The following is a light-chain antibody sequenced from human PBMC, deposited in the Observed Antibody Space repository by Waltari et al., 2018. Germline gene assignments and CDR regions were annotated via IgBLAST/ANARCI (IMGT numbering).Light chain of an antibody. CDR1: QSLEHSDGNTY. CDR2: KVS. J-gene: IGKJ1*01. Sequence: EVVMTQSPLSLPVSLGQPASLSCRSSQSLEHSDGNTYLNGLQQRPGQSPRRLIYKVSTRDSGVPDRFSGSGSGTDFTLNISRVEVEDVGVYYCLQGTHWPRTFGQGTKVEIK. V-gene: IGKV2-30*02. CDR3: LQGTHWPRT.